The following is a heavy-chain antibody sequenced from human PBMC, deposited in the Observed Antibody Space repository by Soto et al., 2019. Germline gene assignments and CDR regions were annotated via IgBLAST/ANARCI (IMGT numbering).Heavy chain of an antibody. J-gene: IGHJ4*02. D-gene: IGHD6-19*01. CDR1: GFTFSSYA. Sequence: GGSLRLSCAASGFTFSSYAMSWVRQAPGKGLEWVSGISGSGGSTDYADFVKGRFTISRDNSKNTLYLQMNSLRAEDTAVYYCATHRSGWYGPFDYWGQGTLVTVSS. V-gene: IGHV3-23*01. CDR2: ISGSGGST. CDR3: ATHRSGWYGPFDY.